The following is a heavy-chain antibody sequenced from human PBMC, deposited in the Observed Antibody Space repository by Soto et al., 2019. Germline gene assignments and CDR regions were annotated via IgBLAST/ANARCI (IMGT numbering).Heavy chain of an antibody. CDR3: ARDHYCDFWSTYYGTDPWYYYYMDV. CDR1: GFTLSSYS. Sequence: EEQLVESGGGLAQPGGSLRLSCAASGFTLSSYSMNWVRQAPGKGLEWVSYISSSNSTIYYADSVKGRFTISRDNAKNAVYLQMNSLRVEDTAVYYCARDHYCDFWSTYYGTDPWYYYYMDVWGKGTTVTVSS. D-gene: IGHD3-3*01. V-gene: IGHV3-48*01. J-gene: IGHJ6*03. CDR2: ISSSNSTI.